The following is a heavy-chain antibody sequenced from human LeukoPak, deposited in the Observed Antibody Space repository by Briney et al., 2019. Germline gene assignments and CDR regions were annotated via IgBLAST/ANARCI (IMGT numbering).Heavy chain of an antibody. Sequence: VKPSETLSLTCTVSSGSISSYYWSWIRQPPGKGLEWIGYIYYSGSTNYNPSLKSRVTISVDTSKNQFSLKLSSVTAADTAVYYCARVSKPTVGATIWSIRELYYFDYWGQGTLVTVSS. CDR3: ARVSKPTVGATIWSIRELYYFDY. CDR2: IYYSGST. D-gene: IGHD1-26*01. J-gene: IGHJ4*02. CDR1: SGSISSYY. V-gene: IGHV4-59*01.